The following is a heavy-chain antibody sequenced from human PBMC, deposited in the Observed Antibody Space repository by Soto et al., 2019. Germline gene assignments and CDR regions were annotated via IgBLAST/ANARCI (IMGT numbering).Heavy chain of an antibody. CDR3: ARARGYCSSNGCWSFDH. J-gene: IGHJ4*01. CDR2: INPKSGAT. V-gene: IGHV1-2*02. CDR1: GYTFTGYY. D-gene: IGHD2-2*01. Sequence: ASVKVSCKASGYTFTGYYMHWVLQAPGQGLEGMGWINPKSGATNYAQNFQGRVTMTRDTSISTAYMELSRLRSDDTAVYYCARARGYCSSNGCWSFDHWGHGSLVTVSS.